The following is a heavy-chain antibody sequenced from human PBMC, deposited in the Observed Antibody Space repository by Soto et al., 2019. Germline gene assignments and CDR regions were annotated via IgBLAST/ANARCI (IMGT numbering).Heavy chain of an antibody. CDR3: AREDSYYDILTGHYQARDYDY. V-gene: IGHV1-18*01. J-gene: IGHJ4*02. CDR1: GYTFTSYG. D-gene: IGHD3-9*01. Sequence: ASVKVSCKASGYTFTSYGISWVLQAPGQGLEWMGWISAYNGNTNYAQKLQGRVTMTTDTSTSTAYMELRSLRSDDTAVYYCAREDSYYDILTGHYQARDYDYWGQG. CDR2: ISAYNGNT.